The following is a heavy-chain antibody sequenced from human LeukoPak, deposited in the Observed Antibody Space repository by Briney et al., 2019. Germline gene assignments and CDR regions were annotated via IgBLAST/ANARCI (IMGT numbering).Heavy chain of an antibody. Sequence: GGSLRLSCTVSGFTVSSNSMSWVRQAPGKGLEWVSFIYSDNTHYSDSVKGRFTISRDNSKNTLYLQVNSLRAEDTAIYHCAKTTYCGVDCYSWYFDYWGQGTLVTVSS. CDR2: IYSDNT. CDR3: AKTTYCGVDCYSWYFDY. J-gene: IGHJ4*02. CDR1: GFTVSSNS. D-gene: IGHD2-21*02. V-gene: IGHV3-53*01.